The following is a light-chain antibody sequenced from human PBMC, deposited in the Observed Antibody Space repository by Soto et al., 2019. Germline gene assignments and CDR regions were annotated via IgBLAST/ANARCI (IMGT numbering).Light chain of an antibody. CDR2: GAS. V-gene: IGKV3D-15*01. CDR3: QQYNNWPRT. Sequence: EIVLTQSPATLSVSPGYSSTLSCRASQSVSSSYLAWYQQKPGQAPRLLIYGASSRATGIPDRFSGSGSGTEFTLTISSLQSEDFAVYYCQQYNNWPRTFGQGTKVDIK. CDR1: QSVSSSY. J-gene: IGKJ1*01.